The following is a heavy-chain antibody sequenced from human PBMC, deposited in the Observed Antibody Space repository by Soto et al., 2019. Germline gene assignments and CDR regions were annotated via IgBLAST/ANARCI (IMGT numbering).Heavy chain of an antibody. D-gene: IGHD3-10*01. J-gene: IGHJ6*01. CDR1: GGTFSNYA. Sequence: QVQLVQSGAEVKKPGSSVKVSCKASGGTFSNYALISWVRQAPGQGLEWMGGINPIDATVNYARKFQGRMTITADESTTTAHIDLGSLRSEDTAVYYCARDLLGFGYTYADVWGQGTTVTVSS. CDR2: INPIDATV. V-gene: IGHV1-69*12. CDR3: ARDLLGFGYTYADV.